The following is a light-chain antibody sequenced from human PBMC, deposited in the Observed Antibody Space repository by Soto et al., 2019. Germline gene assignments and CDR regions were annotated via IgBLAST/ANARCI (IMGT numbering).Light chain of an antibody. V-gene: IGLV7-43*01. CDR1: TGAVTSGYY. J-gene: IGLJ2*01. Sequence: QAVVTQEPSLTVSPGGTVTLTCATSTGAVTSGYYPNWFQQKPGQAPRALIYSTNHKYSWTPARFSGSLLGGKAALTLAGVQPEDGAAYYCLVYYGGPLGVFGGGTKVTVL. CDR3: LVYYGGPLGV. CDR2: STN.